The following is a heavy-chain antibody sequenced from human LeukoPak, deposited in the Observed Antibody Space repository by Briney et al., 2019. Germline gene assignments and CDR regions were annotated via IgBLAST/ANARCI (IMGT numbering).Heavy chain of an antibody. CDR3: ARVVPSSALFAP. J-gene: IGHJ5*02. Sequence: ASVKVSCKASGYTFTSYGISGVRQAPGQGLEGMGWISAYNGNTNYAQKLQGRVTMTTDTSTSTAYMELRSLRSDDTAVYYCARVVPSSALFAPWGQGPLVTVSS. D-gene: IGHD3-22*01. CDR1: GYTFTSYG. CDR2: ISAYNGNT. V-gene: IGHV1-18*01.